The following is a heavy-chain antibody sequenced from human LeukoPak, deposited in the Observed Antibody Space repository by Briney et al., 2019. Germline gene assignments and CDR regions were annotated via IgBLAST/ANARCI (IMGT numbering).Heavy chain of an antibody. D-gene: IGHD1-20*01. CDR2: ISGSGVGT. Sequence: PGGSLRLSCAASGLTFRNSAMSRVRQAPGKGLEWVSTISGSGVGTYYADSVKGRFTISRDNFKNTLYLQMNSLRAEDTAVYYCAKNNWNDMPFVDDWGQGTLVTVSS. CDR3: AKNNWNDMPFVDD. V-gene: IGHV3-23*01. J-gene: IGHJ4*02. CDR1: GLTFRNSA.